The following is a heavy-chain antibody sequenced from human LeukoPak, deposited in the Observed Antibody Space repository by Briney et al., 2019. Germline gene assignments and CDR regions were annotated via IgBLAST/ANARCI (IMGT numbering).Heavy chain of an antibody. CDR3: ARGGRERYYYYYGMDV. D-gene: IGHD1-26*01. CDR2: MNPNSGNT. V-gene: IGHV1-8*01. CDR1: GYTFTSYD. Sequence: AASVKVSCKASGYTFTSYDINWVRQATGQGLEWMGWMNPNSGNTGYAQKFQGRVTMTRNTSISTAYMELSGLRSEDTAVYYCARGGRERYYYYYGMDVWGQGTTVTVSS. J-gene: IGHJ6*02.